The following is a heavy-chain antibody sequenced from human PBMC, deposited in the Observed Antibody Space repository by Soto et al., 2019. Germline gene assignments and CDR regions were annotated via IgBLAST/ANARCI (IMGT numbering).Heavy chain of an antibody. V-gene: IGHV1-2*02. CDR2: INPNSGGT. J-gene: IGHJ5*02. D-gene: IGHD3-10*01. CDR1: GYTFTGYY. CDR3: ARSPCMVRGVINTWFDP. Sequence: GASVKVSCKASGYTFTGYYMHWVRQAPGQGLEWMGWINPNSGGTNYAQKFQGRVTMTRDTSISTAYMELSRLRSDDTAVYYCARSPCMVRGVINTWFDPWGQGTLVTVSS.